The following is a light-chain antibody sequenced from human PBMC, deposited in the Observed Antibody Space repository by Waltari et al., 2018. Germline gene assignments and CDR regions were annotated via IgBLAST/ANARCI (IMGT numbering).Light chain of an antibody. CDR1: SNDVGASNF. J-gene: IGLJ2*01. V-gene: IGLV2-14*03. CDR3: SSFTDTHTLL. CDR2: DVT. Sequence: QSALTQPASVSGSPGQSITISCTGTSNDVGASNFVSWYQQHPGRAPQLLIYDVTERPSGISSRFSGSKSANPASLTISGLLPEDDAIYYCSSFTDTHTLLFGGGTTVTVL.